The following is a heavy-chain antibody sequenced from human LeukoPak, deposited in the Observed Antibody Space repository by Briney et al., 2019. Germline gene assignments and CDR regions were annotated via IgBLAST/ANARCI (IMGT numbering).Heavy chain of an antibody. V-gene: IGHV4-39*07. CDR3: ARSPSLTYYYYYMDV. CDR1: GGSISSSSYY. D-gene: IGHD3-10*01. CDR2: INHSGST. J-gene: IGHJ6*03. Sequence: SETLSLTCTVSGGSISSSSYYWSWIRQPPGKGLEWIGEINHSGSTNYNPSLKSRVTISVDTSKNQFSLNLSSVTAADTAVYYCARSPSLTYYYYYMDVWGKGTTVTVSS.